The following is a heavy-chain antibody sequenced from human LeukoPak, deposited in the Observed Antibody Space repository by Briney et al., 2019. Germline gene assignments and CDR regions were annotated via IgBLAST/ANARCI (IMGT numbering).Heavy chain of an antibody. CDR3: ARPLGGSGYYYDY. D-gene: IGHD3-22*01. Sequence: GGSLRLSCAASGFTFSSYWMSWLRQAPGKGLEGVANIKQDGSEKYYVDSVKGRFTISRDNAKNSLYLQMNSLRAEDTAVYYCARPLGGSGYYYDYWGQGTLVTVSS. CDR1: GFTFSSYW. J-gene: IGHJ4*02. CDR2: IKQDGSEK. V-gene: IGHV3-7*01.